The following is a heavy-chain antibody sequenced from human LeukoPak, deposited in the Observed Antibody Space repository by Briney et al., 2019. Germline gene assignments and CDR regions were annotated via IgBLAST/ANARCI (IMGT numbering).Heavy chain of an antibody. D-gene: IGHD2-21*02. J-gene: IGHJ4*02. CDR3: ARDRAYCGGDCYYYFDY. Sequence: SETLSLTCSVSGGSINSYHWSWVRQPAGKGLEWIGRISTSGNTNYNPSLKSRVTMSVDTSKNQFSLKLSSVTAADAAVYYCARDRAYCGGDCYYYFDYWGQGTLVTVSS. CDR1: GGSINSYH. V-gene: IGHV4-4*07. CDR2: ISTSGNT.